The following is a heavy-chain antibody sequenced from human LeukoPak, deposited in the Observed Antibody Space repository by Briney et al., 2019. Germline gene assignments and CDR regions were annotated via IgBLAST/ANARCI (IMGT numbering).Heavy chain of an antibody. CDR3: ARWVRDIVVVTAIPDYYGMDV. J-gene: IGHJ6*02. CDR2: INHSGST. D-gene: IGHD2-21*02. CDR1: GGSISSSSYY. Sequence: SETLSLTCTVSGGSISSSSYYWGWIRQPPGKGLEWIGEINHSGSTNYNPSLKSRVTISVDTSKNQFSLKLSSVTAADTAVYYCARWVRDIVVVTAIPDYYGMDVWGQGTTVTVSS. V-gene: IGHV4-39*07.